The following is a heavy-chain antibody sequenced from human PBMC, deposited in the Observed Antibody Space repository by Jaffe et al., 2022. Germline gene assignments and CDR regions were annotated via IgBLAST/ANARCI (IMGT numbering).Heavy chain of an antibody. Sequence: EVQLVESGGGLVQPGGSLRLSCAASGFTFSSYEMNWVRQAPGKGLEWVSYISSSGSTIYYADSVKGRFTISRDNAKNSLYLQMNSLRAEDTAVYYCAKASPQGLWFGELFDYWGQGTLVTVSS. CDR3: AKASPQGLWFGELFDY. CDR2: ISSSGSTI. CDR1: GFTFSSYE. V-gene: IGHV3-48*03. D-gene: IGHD3-10*01. J-gene: IGHJ4*02.